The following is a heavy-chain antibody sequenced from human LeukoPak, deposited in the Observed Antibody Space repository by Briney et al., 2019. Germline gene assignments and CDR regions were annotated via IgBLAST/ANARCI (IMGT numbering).Heavy chain of an antibody. CDR1: GFTFTNYW. V-gene: IGHV3-7*03. Sequence: GGSLRLSCAASGFTFTNYWMDWVRQAPGKGLEWVANINQGVSEKYYVDSVKGRFTISRDNAKNSLYLQLNNLRADGTALYYCSRSLDYWGQGTLVTVSS. CDR3: SRSLDY. CDR2: INQGVSEK. J-gene: IGHJ4*02.